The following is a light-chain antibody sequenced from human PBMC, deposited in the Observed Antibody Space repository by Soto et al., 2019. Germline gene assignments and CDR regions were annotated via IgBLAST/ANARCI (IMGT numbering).Light chain of an antibody. V-gene: IGLV2-14*03. CDR3: SSYATSTTSVI. J-gene: IGLJ2*01. CDR2: DVS. CDR1: SSDVGGYNH. Sequence: QSVLTQPASVSGSPGQSITISCTGSSSDVGGYNHVSWYQQHPGKAPKLMFFDVSNRPSGISNRFSGSKSGNTASLTISGLQAEDEADYFCSSYATSTTSVIFGGGTKLTVL.